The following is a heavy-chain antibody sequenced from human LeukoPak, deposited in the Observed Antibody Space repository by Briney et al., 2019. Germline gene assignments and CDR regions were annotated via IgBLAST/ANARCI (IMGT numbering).Heavy chain of an antibody. D-gene: IGHD3-10*01. Sequence: SETLSLTCAVYGGSFSGYYWSWIRQPPGKGLEWIGEINHSGSTNYNPSLKSRVTISVDTSKNQFSLKLSSVTAADTAVYYCARARRITMLRGGLVDYWGQGTLATVSS. CDR3: ARARRITMLRGGLVDY. CDR2: INHSGST. V-gene: IGHV4-34*01. CDR1: GGSFSGYY. J-gene: IGHJ4*02.